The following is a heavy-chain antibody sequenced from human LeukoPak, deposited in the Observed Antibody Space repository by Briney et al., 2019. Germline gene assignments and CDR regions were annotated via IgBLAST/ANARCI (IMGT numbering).Heavy chain of an antibody. D-gene: IGHD3-10*01. CDR2: VSASGGTT. CDR1: GFIFSGYW. CDR3: AKRVSYSSGSHFDY. J-gene: IGHJ4*02. V-gene: IGHV3-23*01. Sequence: GGSLRLSCAASGFIFSGYWMYWVRQAPGRGLEWVSAVSASGGTTYYADSVKGRFTISRDDSKNTLYLQMNSLRAEDSAIYYCAKRVSYSSGSHFDYWGQGTLVTVSS.